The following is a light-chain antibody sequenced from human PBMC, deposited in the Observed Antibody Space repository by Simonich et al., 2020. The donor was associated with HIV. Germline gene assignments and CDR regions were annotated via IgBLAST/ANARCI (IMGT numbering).Light chain of an antibody. CDR3: NSRDSSGNHLV. CDR2: GKN. CDR1: SLRSYY. Sequence: SSELTQDPAVSVALGQTVRITCQGDSLRSYYASWYQQKPGRAPVLVIYGKNNRHSGIPDRFSGSSSGNTASLTITGAQAEDEADYYCNSRDSSGNHLVFGGGTKLTVL. J-gene: IGLJ2*01. V-gene: IGLV3-19*01.